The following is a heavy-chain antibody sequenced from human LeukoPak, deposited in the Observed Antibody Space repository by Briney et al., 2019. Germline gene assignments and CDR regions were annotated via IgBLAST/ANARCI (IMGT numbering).Heavy chain of an antibody. CDR3: ARHVGLYDYVWGSYRPGAFDI. CDR2: IYYSGST. J-gene: IGHJ3*02. V-gene: IGHV4-39*01. Sequence: SETLSLTCTVSGGSISSSSYYWGWIRQPSGKGLEWIGSIYYSGSTYYNPSLKSRVTISVDTSKNQFSLKLSSVTAADTAVYYCARHVGLYDYVWGSYRPGAFDIWGQGTMVTVSS. D-gene: IGHD3-16*02. CDR1: GGSISSSSYY.